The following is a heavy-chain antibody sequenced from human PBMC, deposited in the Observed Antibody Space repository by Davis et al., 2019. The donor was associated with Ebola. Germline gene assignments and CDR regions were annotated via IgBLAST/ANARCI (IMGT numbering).Heavy chain of an antibody. CDR3: ARDLAVIGHPDYYYYGMDV. CDR2: IWYDGSNK. CDR1: GFTFSSYG. V-gene: IGHV3-33*01. J-gene: IGHJ6*02. Sequence: PGGSLRLSCAASGFTFSSYGMHWVRQAPGKGLEWVAVIWYDGSNKYYADSVKGRFTISRDNSKNTLYLQMNSLRAEDTAVYYCARDLAVIGHPDYYYYGMDVWGQGTTVTVSS. D-gene: IGHD2-21*01.